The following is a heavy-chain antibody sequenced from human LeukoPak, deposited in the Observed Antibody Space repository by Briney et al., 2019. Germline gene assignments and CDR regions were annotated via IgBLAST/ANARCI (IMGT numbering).Heavy chain of an antibody. D-gene: IGHD3-22*01. J-gene: IGHJ4*02. V-gene: IGHV3-64*01. CDR2: ISSNGGST. Sequence: GGSLRLSCAASGFTFSSYAMHWVRQAPGKGLEYVSAISSNGGSTYYANSVKGRFTISRDNSKNTLYLQMNSLRAEDTAVYYCARTYYYDSIHYWGQGTLVTVSS. CDR1: GFTFSSYA. CDR3: ARTYYYDSIHY.